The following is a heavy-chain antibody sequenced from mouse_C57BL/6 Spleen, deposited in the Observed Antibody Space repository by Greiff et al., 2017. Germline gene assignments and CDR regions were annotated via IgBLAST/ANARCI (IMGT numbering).Heavy chain of an antibody. J-gene: IGHJ4*01. CDR1: GYTFTDYN. CDR3: ARGDYDRDYYAMDY. D-gene: IGHD2-4*01. Sequence: EVQLQQSGPGLVKPGASVKMSCKASGYTFTDYNMHWVQQSHGKSLEWIGYINPNNGGTSSNQTFKGTATLTVNKSSSTAYMELRSLTSEDSAVYYCARGDYDRDYYAMDYWGQGTSVTVSS. CDR2: INPNNGGT. V-gene: IGHV1-22*01.